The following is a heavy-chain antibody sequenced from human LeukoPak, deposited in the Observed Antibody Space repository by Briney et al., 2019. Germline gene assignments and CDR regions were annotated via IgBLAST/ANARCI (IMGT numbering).Heavy chain of an antibody. Sequence: ASVRVSCKASGYTFAGYFIHWVRQAPGQGLEWMGSINPNSGDTEYAPKFQGWVTMTRDTSISTAYVEVRRLISDDTAVYYCARDLVSTSNWEFDFWGQGTLVIVSS. CDR2: INPNSGDT. D-gene: IGHD1-26*01. CDR1: GYTFAGYF. J-gene: IGHJ4*02. CDR3: ARDLVSTSNWEFDF. V-gene: IGHV1-2*04.